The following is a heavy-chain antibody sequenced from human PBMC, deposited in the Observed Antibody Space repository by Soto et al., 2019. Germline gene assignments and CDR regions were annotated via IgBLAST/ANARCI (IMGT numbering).Heavy chain of an antibody. D-gene: IGHD2-8*01. J-gene: IGHJ4*02. CDR2: IIHDGST. CDR3: ARGVLVTVYDTFDY. V-gene: IGHV4-34*01. CDR1: GGSFSGYY. Sequence: SETLSLTCAVSGGSFSGYYWTWIRQSPGKGLEWIGEIIHDGSTNYNPSLKSRVTISVDTSKNQFSLKLTSVTAADTAVYYCARGVLVTVYDTFDYWGQGTPVTVSS.